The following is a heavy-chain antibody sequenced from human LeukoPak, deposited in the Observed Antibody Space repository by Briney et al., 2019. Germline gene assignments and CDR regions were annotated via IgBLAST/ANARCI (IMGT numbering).Heavy chain of an antibody. D-gene: IGHD3-10*01. CDR3: ARDTTMVRGVNAFDI. CDR2: VSTSGST. J-gene: IGHJ3*02. CDR1: GASISSYY. Sequence: SETLSLTCTVSGASISSYYWSWIRQPAGKGLEWIGHVSTSGSTNYNPSLKSRVTISVDTSKNQFSLKLSSVTAADTAVYYCARDTTMVRGVNAFDIWGQGTMVTVSS. V-gene: IGHV4-4*07.